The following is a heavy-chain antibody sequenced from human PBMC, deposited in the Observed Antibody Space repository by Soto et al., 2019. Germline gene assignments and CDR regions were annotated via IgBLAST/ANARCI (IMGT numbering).Heavy chain of an antibody. CDR1: GFSLSTSGVG. V-gene: IGHV2-5*02. CDR3: AHVTMVRGVMA. Sequence: QITLKESGPTLVKPTQTLTLTCTFSGFSLSTSGVGVGWIRQXPGKALEWLALIYWDDDKRYSPSLKSRLTITXXXXXNXVXXXXXXXXXXXXXTYYCAHVTMVRGVMAWGQGTLVTVSS. CDR2: IYWDDDK. D-gene: IGHD3-10*01. J-gene: IGHJ5*02.